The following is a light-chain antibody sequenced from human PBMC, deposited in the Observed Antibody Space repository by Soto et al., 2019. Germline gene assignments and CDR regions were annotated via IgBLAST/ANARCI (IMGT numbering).Light chain of an antibody. Sequence: QSVLTQPRSVSGSPGQSVTISCTGTSSDVGGYNYVSWYQQHPDKAPKLMIYDVSKRPSGVPDRFSGSKSGNTASLTISGLQAEDEADYYCCSYAGSYTRWVFGGGTQLTVL. CDR3: CSYAGSYTRWV. J-gene: IGLJ3*02. CDR1: SSDVGGYNY. CDR2: DVS. V-gene: IGLV2-11*01.